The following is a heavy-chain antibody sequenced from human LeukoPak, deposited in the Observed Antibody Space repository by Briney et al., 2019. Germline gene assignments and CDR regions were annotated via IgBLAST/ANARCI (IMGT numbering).Heavy chain of an antibody. CDR2: LDPGGSDD. Sequence: GGSLRLSCVASGFTFETYSMTWVRQAPGKGLEWVANLDPGGSDDFYVDSVKGRFSISRDNAKNSLYLQMTSLRVEDTAIYYCARDVRIGFWSGYSDFWGPGILVAVAS. V-gene: IGHV3-7*03. CDR1: GFTFETYS. J-gene: IGHJ4*02. CDR3: ARDVRIGFWSGYSDF. D-gene: IGHD3-3*01.